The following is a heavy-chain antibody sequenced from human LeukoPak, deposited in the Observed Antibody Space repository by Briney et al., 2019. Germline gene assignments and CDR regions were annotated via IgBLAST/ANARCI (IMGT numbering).Heavy chain of an antibody. CDR3: AISKEPDAFDY. CDR1: SDSIISYY. J-gene: IGHJ4*02. CDR2: IYSSGYT. Sequence: SETLSLSCSVSSDSIISYYWSWIRQPPGKGLEWIGFIYSSGYTTYNPSLKSRVTLSIDTSRTQFSLNLFSVTAADTAVYYCAISKEPDAFDYWGQGTLVTVSS. V-gene: IGHV4-59*01. D-gene: IGHD6-13*01.